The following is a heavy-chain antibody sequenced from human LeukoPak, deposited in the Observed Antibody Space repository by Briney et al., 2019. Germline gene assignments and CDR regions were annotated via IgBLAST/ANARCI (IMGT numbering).Heavy chain of an antibody. V-gene: IGHV3-48*01. Sequence: GGSLRLSCAASGFTFSSYSMNWVRQAPGKGLEWVSYISSSSSTIYYADSVKGRFTISRDNAKNSLYLQMNSLRAEDTAVYYCAREGGYDFWSGHFKTIDFDYWGQGTLVTVSS. CDR3: AREGGYDFWSGHFKTIDFDY. CDR2: ISSSSSTI. CDR1: GFTFSSYS. D-gene: IGHD3-3*01. J-gene: IGHJ4*02.